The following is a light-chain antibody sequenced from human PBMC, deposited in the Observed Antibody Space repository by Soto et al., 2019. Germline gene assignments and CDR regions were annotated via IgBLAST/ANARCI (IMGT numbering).Light chain of an antibody. CDR3: LQHYSYPWT. CDR2: DAS. J-gene: IGKJ1*01. CDR1: QGIRSG. V-gene: IGKV1-17*01. Sequence: TLSQESLFASVGDRVTITCRASQGIRSGLVAYQQKPGKAPKRLIYDASNLQSGVPSRFSGSGSGTEFTLTISSLQPEDFATYSCLQHYSYPWTFGQGTMV.